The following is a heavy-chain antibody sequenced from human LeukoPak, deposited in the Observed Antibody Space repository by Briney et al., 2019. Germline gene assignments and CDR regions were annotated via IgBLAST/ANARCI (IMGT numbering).Heavy chain of an antibody. Sequence: GASVKVSCKASGYTFTSYTINWVRQAPGQGLEWMGWISVHNGNTKYAQKLQGRVTLTTDTSTSTAYMELRSLRSDDTAVYYCARDRMILEVPFDYWGQGTLVTVSS. V-gene: IGHV1-18*01. J-gene: IGHJ4*02. CDR2: ISVHNGNT. D-gene: IGHD3-16*01. CDR1: GYTFTSYT. CDR3: ARDRMILEVPFDY.